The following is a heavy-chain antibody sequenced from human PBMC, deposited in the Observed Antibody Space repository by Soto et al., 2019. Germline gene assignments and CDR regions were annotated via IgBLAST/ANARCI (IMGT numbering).Heavy chain of an antibody. CDR3: ARATPVNY. CDR2: ISSSGGDI. J-gene: IGHJ4*02. D-gene: IGHD4-4*01. V-gene: IGHV3-48*02. Sequence: QLVESGGGLVQPGGSLRLSCAASGFSFSTYSMNWVRQAPGKGLEWVSFISSSGGDINYADSVKGRFTISRDNAKNSLFLQMNSLRDEDTAVYYCARATPVNYWGQGTLVTVSS. CDR1: GFSFSTYS.